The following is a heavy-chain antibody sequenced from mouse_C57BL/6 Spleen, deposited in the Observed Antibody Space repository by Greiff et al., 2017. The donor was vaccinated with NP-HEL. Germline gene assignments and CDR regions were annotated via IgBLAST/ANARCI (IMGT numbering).Heavy chain of an antibody. J-gene: IGHJ2*01. D-gene: IGHD1-1*01. Sequence: QVQLQQSGPELVKPGASVKISCKASGYAFSSSWMNWVKQRPGKGLEWIGRIYPGDGDTNYNGKFKGKATLTVDKSSSTAYMQLSSLTSEDSAVYFCASGPYYYGSSHYLDYWGQGTTLTVSS. CDR1: GYAFSSSW. CDR3: ASGPYYYGSSHYLDY. CDR2: IYPGDGDT. V-gene: IGHV1-82*01.